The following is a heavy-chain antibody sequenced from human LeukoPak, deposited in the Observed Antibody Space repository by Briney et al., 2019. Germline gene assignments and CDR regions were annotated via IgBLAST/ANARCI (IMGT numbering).Heavy chain of an antibody. D-gene: IGHD2/OR15-2a*01. J-gene: IGHJ6*03. V-gene: IGHV3-21*01. CDR1: RFTLRSYS. CDR2: ISSGPNYK. Sequence: PGGSLRLSCAASRFTLRSYSVQWVRQAPGKGLEWVSSISSGPNYKDYADSVKGRFTVSRDDARDSVYLQMNSLKVEDTAVYYCAREIISFYYMDVWGKGTTVTVSS. CDR3: AREIISFYYMDV.